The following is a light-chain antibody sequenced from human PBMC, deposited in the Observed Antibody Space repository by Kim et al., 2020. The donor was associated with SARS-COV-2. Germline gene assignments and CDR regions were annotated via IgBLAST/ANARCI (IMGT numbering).Light chain of an antibody. CDR1: QSVSSN. V-gene: IGKV3-15*01. CDR2: GAS. Sequence: EIVMTQSPATLSVSPGERATLSCRASQSVSSNLAWYQQKPGQAPRLLIYGASTWATGIPARFSGGGSGTEFTLTISSLQSEDFAVYYCQQYNNWPRTFGQGTKVDIK. CDR3: QQYNNWPRT. J-gene: IGKJ1*01.